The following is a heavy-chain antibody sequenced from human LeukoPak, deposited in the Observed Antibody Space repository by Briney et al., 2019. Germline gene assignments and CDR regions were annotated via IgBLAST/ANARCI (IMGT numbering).Heavy chain of an antibody. CDR2: ISYDGSNK. Sequence: GGSLRLSCAASGFTFSSYGMHWVRQAPGKGLEWVAVISYDGSNKYYADSVKGRFTISRDNSKDTLYLQMNSLRAEDTAVYYCAKPHPLMIVVVTAAFDIWGQGTMVTVSS. V-gene: IGHV3-30*18. D-gene: IGHD3-22*01. CDR3: AKPHPLMIVVVTAAFDI. J-gene: IGHJ3*02. CDR1: GFTFSSYG.